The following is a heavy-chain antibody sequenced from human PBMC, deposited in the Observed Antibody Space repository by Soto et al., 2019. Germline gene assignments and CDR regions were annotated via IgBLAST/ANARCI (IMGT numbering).Heavy chain of an antibody. Sequence: ASVKVSCKASGYTFTSYGISWVRQAPGQGLEWMGWISAYNGNTNYAQKLQGRVTMTTDTSTSTAYMELRSLRSDDTAVYYCARKLQFLEWLLGHDDVFDIWGKGTMVTVPS. CDR2: ISAYNGNT. J-gene: IGHJ3*02. D-gene: IGHD3-3*01. CDR1: GYTFTSYG. V-gene: IGHV1-18*01. CDR3: ARKLQFLEWLLGHDDVFDI.